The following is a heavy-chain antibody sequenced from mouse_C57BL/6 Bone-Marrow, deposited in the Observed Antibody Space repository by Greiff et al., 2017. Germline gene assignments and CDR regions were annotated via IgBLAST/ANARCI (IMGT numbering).Heavy chain of an antibody. J-gene: IGHJ3*01. CDR3: ARNKGGWAHQAGFAY. CDR1: GFSLTSYG. D-gene: IGHD3-2*02. V-gene: IGHV2-2*01. CDR2: IWRGGST. Sequence: QVQLKESGPGLVQPSQSLSITCTVSGFSLTSYGVHWVRQSPGKGLEWLGVIWRGGSTAYNAAFISSLSISKDNSTCQIFFKMNSLRADDTAIYYYARNKGGWAHQAGFAYWGQGTLVTVSA.